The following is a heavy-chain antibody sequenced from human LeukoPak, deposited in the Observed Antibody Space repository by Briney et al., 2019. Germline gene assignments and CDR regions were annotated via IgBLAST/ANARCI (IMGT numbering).Heavy chain of an antibody. V-gene: IGHV4-34*01. CDR2: INHSGST. CDR3: ARGRTRSIVLKDRWFDP. CDR1: GGSFSGYY. Sequence: SETLSLTCAVYGGSFSGYYWSWIRQPPGKGLEWIGEINHSGSTNYNPSLKSRVTISVDTSKHQFSPKLSSVTAADTAVYYCARGRTRSIVLKDRWFDPWGQGTLVTVSS. D-gene: IGHD2-8*01. J-gene: IGHJ5*02.